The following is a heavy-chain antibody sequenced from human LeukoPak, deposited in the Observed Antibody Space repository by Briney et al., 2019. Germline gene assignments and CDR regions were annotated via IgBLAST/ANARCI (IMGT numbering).Heavy chain of an antibody. Sequence: GGSLRLSCAASGLIVSNSYMNWVRQAPGKGLEWVSVIYYNGNTFYADSVMGRFTISRDNSKNTLYLQMNSLRAEDTAVYYCARDPNGNLHFDYWGQGTLVTVSS. V-gene: IGHV3-53*01. D-gene: IGHD2-8*01. CDR3: ARDPNGNLHFDY. CDR2: IYYNGNT. CDR1: GLIVSNSY. J-gene: IGHJ4*02.